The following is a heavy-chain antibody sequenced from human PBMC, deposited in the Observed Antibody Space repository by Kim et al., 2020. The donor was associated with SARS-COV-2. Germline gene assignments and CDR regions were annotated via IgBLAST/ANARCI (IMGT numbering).Heavy chain of an antibody. D-gene: IGHD1-26*01. CDR2: IKPGGSEE. CDR1: GFTFSNYW. J-gene: IGHJ4*02. CDR3: ARPGSGLKYFDF. V-gene: IGHV3-7*03. Sequence: GGSLRLSCAASGFTFSNYWMTWVRQAPGKGLEWVADIKPGGSEESYVDSVKGRFTISRDNAKNSLGLQMNSLRAEDTAVYYCARPGSGLKYFDFWGQGTLVTAS.